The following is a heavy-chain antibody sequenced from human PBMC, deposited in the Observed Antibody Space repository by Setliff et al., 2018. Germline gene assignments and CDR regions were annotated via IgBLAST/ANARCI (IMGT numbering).Heavy chain of an antibody. J-gene: IGHJ3*02. CDR1: GFSFSGSA. Sequence: PGGSLRLSCAASGFSFSGSAVYWVRQASVKGLEWIGRIRGRTDNYATAYAASVRGRFTISRDDSKNTAYLQMNSLKTEDTAVYYCTFARDGYDVFDIWGQGTVVTVSS. CDR2: IRGRTDNYAT. V-gene: IGHV3-73*01. D-gene: IGHD5-18*01. CDR3: TFARDGYDVFDI.